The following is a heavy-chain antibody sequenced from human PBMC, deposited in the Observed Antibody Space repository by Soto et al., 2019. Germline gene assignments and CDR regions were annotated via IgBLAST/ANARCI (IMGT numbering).Heavy chain of an antibody. CDR3: AIIEYSSSSLSGIAGY. CDR1: GFTFSTFA. CDR2: ISDSGGTR. Sequence: EVHLLESGGGLVQPGGSLRLSCAASGFTFSTFAMAWVRQAPGKGLEWVSGISDSGGTRDYADSVKGRFTISRDNSQNSVYLHMNSLIGDDAAVYFCAIIEYSSSSLSGIAGYWGQGTLVTVSS. V-gene: IGHV3-23*01. D-gene: IGHD6-6*01. J-gene: IGHJ4*02.